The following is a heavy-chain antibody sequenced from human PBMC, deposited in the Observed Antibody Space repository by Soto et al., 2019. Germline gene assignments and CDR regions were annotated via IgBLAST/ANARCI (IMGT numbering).Heavy chain of an antibody. D-gene: IGHD6-13*01. Sequence: PGGSLRLSCAASGFTFSSYWMHWVRQAPGKGLVWVSRIDTYGSGTRYADSVKGRFIISRDNAENTMYLQMNSLRAEDTAVYYCARHPERIAQIGWLDPWGQGTLVTVSS. J-gene: IGHJ5*02. V-gene: IGHV3-74*01. CDR1: GFTFSSYW. CDR2: IDTYGSGT. CDR3: ARHPERIAQIGWLDP.